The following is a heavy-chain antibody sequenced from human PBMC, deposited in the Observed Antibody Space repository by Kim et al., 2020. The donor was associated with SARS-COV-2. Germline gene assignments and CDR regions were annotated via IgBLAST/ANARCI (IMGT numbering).Heavy chain of an antibody. D-gene: IGHD2-15*01. CDR3: AKEGGWEWWYPGMDV. CDR1: GFTFSSYG. V-gene: IGHV3-30*18. CDR2: ISYDGSNK. Sequence: GGSLRLSCAASGFTFSSYGMHWVRQAPGKGLEWVAVISYDGSNKYYADSVKGRFTISRDNSKNTLYLQMNSLRAEDTAVYYCAKEGGWEWWYPGMDVWG. J-gene: IGHJ6*02.